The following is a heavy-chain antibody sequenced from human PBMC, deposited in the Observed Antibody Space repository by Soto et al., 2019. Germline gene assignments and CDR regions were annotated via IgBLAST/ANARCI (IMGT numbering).Heavy chain of an antibody. CDR1: GNPFSSYG. Sequence: QGQLVQSGAEVKKPGASVRVSCKPYGNPFSSYGISWVRQAPGQGLEWMGWISSYNGDTKYAQKVQGRVTMTIDRSTSTSYMELRSLRSDDTAVYYCARDRHFASGGANWFDPWGQGTLVTVSS. D-gene: IGHD3-10*01. CDR3: ARDRHFASGGANWFDP. V-gene: IGHV1-18*01. J-gene: IGHJ5*02. CDR2: ISSYNGDT.